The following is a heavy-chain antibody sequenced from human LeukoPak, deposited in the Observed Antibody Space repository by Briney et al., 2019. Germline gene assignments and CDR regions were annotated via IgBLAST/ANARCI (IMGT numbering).Heavy chain of an antibody. V-gene: IGHV3-30*04. CDR2: ISYDGSNK. Sequence: SGGSLRLSCAPSGFTFSSYSMHWVRQAPGKGLEWVAFISYDGSNKYYAGSVKGRFTISRDNAKNTLYLQMNSLRAEDTAVYYCARDDYGGRGEFDYWGQGTLVTVSS. D-gene: IGHD4-23*01. CDR3: ARDDYGGRGEFDY. CDR1: GFTFSSYS. J-gene: IGHJ4*02.